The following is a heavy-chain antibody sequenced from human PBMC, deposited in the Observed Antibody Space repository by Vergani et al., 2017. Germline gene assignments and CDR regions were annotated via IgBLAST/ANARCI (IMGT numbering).Heavy chain of an antibody. V-gene: IGHV4-38-2*01. CDR2: IYHSGST. CDR3: ARATDYCGSGSYDY. CDR1: GFSIDNGYY. Sequence: QVQLQESGPGLVKPSETLSLTCAVFGFSIDNGYYWDWIRQPPGKGLEWIGSIYHSGSTYYNPSLKSRVTISVDTSKNQFYLKLSSLTAADTAVYYCARATDYCGSGSYDYWGQGTLVTVSS. D-gene: IGHD3-10*01. J-gene: IGHJ4*02.